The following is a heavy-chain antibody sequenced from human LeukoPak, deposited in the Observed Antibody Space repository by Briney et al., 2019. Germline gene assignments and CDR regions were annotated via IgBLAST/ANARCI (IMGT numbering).Heavy chain of an antibody. CDR2: INDTGGST. CDR1: GFTFSSYA. J-gene: IGHJ1*01. D-gene: IGHD3-10*01. V-gene: IGHV3-23*01. CDR3: AKDNTYYYGSGSCFQH. Sequence: GGSLRLSCAASGFTFSSYAMSWVRQAPGKGLEWVSAINDTGGSTYYADSVKDRFTISRDNSKNTLSLQMNNLRANDTPVYYCAKDNTYYYGSGSCFQHWGEGTLVTVSS.